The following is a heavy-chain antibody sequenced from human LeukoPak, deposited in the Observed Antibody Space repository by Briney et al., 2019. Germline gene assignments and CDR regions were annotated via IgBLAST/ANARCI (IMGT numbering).Heavy chain of an antibody. CDR1: GFTLRSYG. J-gene: IGHJ4*02. CDR3: ASFWTSRGY. D-gene: IGHD3/OR15-3a*01. CDR2: IWYDGSNK. V-gene: IGHV3-33*01. Sequence: PGRSQRLSCAASGFTLRSYGMHGVRQAPGKGLKWVAVIWYDGSNKYYADSVKGRFTISRDSSKNTLYLQMDRLRAEETSVYYCASFWTSRGYGGQGTLVTVSS.